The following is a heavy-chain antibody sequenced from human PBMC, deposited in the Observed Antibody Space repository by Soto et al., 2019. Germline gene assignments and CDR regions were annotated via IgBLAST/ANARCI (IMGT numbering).Heavy chain of an antibody. D-gene: IGHD1-26*01. Sequence: QLQLQEPGPGLVKPSETLSLTCTVSGGSISSSRYYWGWIRQPPGKGLEWIGSMYYSGSTYYNPSLKSRVTISVDTSKNQFSLKLSSVTAADTAVYYCARPSGSYLYYFDYWGQGTLVTVSS. CDR2: MYYSGST. J-gene: IGHJ4*02. CDR3: ARPSGSYLYYFDY. V-gene: IGHV4-39*01. CDR1: GGSISSSRYY.